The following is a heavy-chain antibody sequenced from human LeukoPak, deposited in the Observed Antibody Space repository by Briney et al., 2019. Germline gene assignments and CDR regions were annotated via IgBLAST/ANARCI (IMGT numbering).Heavy chain of an antibody. D-gene: IGHD2-2*02. CDR1: GYTFTGYY. CDR2: INPNSGGT. Sequence: ASVKVSCKASGYTFTGYYMHWVRQAPGQGLEWMGWINPNSGGTNYAQKFQGRVTMTRDTSISTAYMELSRLRSDDTAVYYCARGADFRVVPAAIDPWGQGTLVTVSS. CDR3: ARGADFRVVPAAIDP. J-gene: IGHJ5*02. V-gene: IGHV1-2*02.